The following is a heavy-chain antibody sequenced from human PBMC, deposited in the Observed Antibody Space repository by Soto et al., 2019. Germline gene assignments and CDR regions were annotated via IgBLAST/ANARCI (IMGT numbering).Heavy chain of an antibody. Sequence: PSETLSLTCAVSGYSISSSNWWGWIRQPPGKGLEWIGYIYYSGSTYYNPSLKSRVTMSVDTSKNQFSLKLSSVTAVDTAVYYCARIRQQLDAAYYYYMDVWGKGTKVTVSS. D-gene: IGHD6-13*01. V-gene: IGHV4-28*01. CDR3: ARIRQQLDAAYYYYMDV. J-gene: IGHJ6*03. CDR1: GYSISSSNW. CDR2: IYYSGST.